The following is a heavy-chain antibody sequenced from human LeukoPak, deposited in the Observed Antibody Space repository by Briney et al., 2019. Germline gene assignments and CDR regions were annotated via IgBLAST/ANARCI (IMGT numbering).Heavy chain of an antibody. Sequence: PGGSLRLSCAASGFTVSSNYMSWVRQAPGKGLEWVSVIYSGDITYYADSVKGRFTISRDNSKNTLYLQMNSLRAEDTAVYYCAGGQVTTNSRAFDIWGQGTMVTVSS. CDR3: AGGQVTTNSRAFDI. J-gene: IGHJ3*02. CDR1: GFTVSSNY. V-gene: IGHV3-53*01. D-gene: IGHD4-17*01. CDR2: IYSGDIT.